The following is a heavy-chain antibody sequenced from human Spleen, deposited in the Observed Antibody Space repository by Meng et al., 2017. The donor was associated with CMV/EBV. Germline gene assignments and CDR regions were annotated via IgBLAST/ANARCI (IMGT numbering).Heavy chain of an antibody. CDR3: ARDLGVGAAGY. CDR2: INPKSGVT. Sequence: SCKASGYTLSDYFLHWVRQAPGQGLEWMGWINPKSGVTNYAQRFQDRVTMTTDTSIRTVYMDLSRLTSDDTAIFYCARDLGVGAAGYWGQGTLVTVSS. J-gene: IGHJ4*01. D-gene: IGHD3-3*01. V-gene: IGHV1-2*02. CDR1: GYTLSDYF.